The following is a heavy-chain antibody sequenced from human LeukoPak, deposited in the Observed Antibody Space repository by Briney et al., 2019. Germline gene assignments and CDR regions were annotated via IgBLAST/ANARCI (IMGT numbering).Heavy chain of an antibody. CDR1: GFTFSSYS. Sequence: GGSLRLSCAASGFTFSSYSMNWVRQAPGKGLEWVSSISSSSSYIYYADSVKGRFTISRDNAKNSLYLQMNSLRAEDTAVYYCATVLGGVGDDAFDIWGQGTMVTVSS. CDR3: ATVLGGVGDDAFDI. J-gene: IGHJ3*02. V-gene: IGHV3-21*01. D-gene: IGHD3-16*01. CDR2: ISSSSSYI.